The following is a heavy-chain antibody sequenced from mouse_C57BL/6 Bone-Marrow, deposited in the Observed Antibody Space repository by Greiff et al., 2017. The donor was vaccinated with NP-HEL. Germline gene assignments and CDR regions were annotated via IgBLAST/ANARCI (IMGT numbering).Heavy chain of an antibody. CDR1: GYTFTGYW. CDR3: ARGDYDYD. CDR2: ILPGSGST. D-gene: IGHD2-4*01. V-gene: IGHV1-9*01. J-gene: IGHJ4*01. Sequence: QVQLQQSGAELMKPGASVKLSCKATGYTFTGYWIEWVKQRPGHGLEWIGEILPGSGSTNYNEKFKGKATLTADKSSSTAYMELRSLTSEDSAVYFCARGDYDYDWGQGTSVTVSS.